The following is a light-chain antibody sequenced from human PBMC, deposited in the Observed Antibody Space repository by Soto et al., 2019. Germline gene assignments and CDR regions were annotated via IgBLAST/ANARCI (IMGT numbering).Light chain of an antibody. Sequence: IVMTHSPATLSVSPGERKALSCRASQSVSSNLAWYQQKPGQAPRLLIYGASTRATGIPARFSGSGSGTEFTLTISSLQSEDFAVYYCQQYNNWPRTFGQGTKVDIK. CDR1: QSVSSN. J-gene: IGKJ1*01. CDR3: QQYNNWPRT. CDR2: GAS. V-gene: IGKV3-15*01.